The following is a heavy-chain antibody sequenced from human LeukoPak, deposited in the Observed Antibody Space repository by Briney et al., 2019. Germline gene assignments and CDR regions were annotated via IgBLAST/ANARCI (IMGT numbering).Heavy chain of an antibody. D-gene: IGHD5-12*01. Sequence: GGSLRLSCAASGFTFSNYAMSWFRQAPGKGLEWVGFIRSKAYGGTTEYAASVKGRFTISRDDSKSIAYLQMNSLKTEDTAVYYCTRATGYSGYDVDYWGRGTLVTVSS. V-gene: IGHV3-49*03. CDR3: TRATGYSGYDVDY. CDR2: IRSKAYGGTT. J-gene: IGHJ4*02. CDR1: GFTFSNYA.